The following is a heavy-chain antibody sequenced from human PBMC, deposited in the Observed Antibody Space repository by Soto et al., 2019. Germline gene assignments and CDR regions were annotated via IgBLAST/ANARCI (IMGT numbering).Heavy chain of an antibody. D-gene: IGHD2-8*01. J-gene: IGHJ4*02. Sequence: GGSLRLSCAASGFTFSDYYMSWIRQAPGKGLEWVSYISSSSSYTNYANPVKGRFTISRDNAKNSLYLQMNSLRAEDTAVYYCARGEETHMVYAIGPLDYWGQGTLVTVSS. V-gene: IGHV3-11*06. CDR3: ARGEETHMVYAIGPLDY. CDR2: ISSSSSYT. CDR1: GFTFSDYY.